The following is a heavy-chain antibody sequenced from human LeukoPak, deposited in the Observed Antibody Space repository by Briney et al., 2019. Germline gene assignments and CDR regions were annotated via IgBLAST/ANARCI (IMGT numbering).Heavy chain of an antibody. CDR3: ARHVKLRYFDWLLFGYFDY. Sequence: SETLSLTCTVSSGSFSYSSYYWGWFRQPPGKGLEWIGSMSYDGRTYYNPSLKSRVTISEDTSKNQFSLKLSSVTAADTAVYYCARHVKLRYFDWLLFGYFDYWGQGTLVTVSS. CDR1: SGSFSYSSYY. D-gene: IGHD3-9*01. V-gene: IGHV4-39*07. CDR2: MSYDGRT. J-gene: IGHJ4*02.